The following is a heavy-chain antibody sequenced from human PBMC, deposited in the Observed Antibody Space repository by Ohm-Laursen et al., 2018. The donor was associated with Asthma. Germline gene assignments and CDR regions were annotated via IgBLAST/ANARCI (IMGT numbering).Heavy chain of an antibody. Sequence: TLSLTCTVSGGSISSGGYYWSWIRQPPGKGLEWIGYIYYSGSTYYNPSLKSRVTISVDTSKNQFSLKLSSVTAADTAVYYCAREGFQYWFDPWGQGTLVTVSS. J-gene: IGHJ5*02. CDR3: AREGFQYWFDP. CDR2: IYYSGST. V-gene: IGHV4-31*03. CDR1: GGSISSGGYY.